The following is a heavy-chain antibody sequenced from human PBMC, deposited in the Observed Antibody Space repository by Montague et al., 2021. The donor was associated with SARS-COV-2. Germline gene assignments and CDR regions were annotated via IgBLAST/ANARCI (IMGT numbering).Heavy chain of an antibody. J-gene: IGHJ4*02. CDR1: GFTFSSYA. CDR3: AGAQLWFGELFYYFDY. D-gene: IGHD3-10*01. Sequence: SLRLSCAASGFTFSSYAMHWVRQAPGKGLEWVAVISYDGSNKYYADSVKGRFTISRDNSKNTLYLQMNSLRAEDTAVYYCAGAQLWFGELFYYFDYWGQGTLVTVSS. CDR2: ISYDGSNK. V-gene: IGHV3-30-3*01.